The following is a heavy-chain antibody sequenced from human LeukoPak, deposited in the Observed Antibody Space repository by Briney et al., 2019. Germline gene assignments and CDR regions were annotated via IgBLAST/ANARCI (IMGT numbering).Heavy chain of an antibody. V-gene: IGHV1-18*01. Sequence: ASVKVSCKASGYTFTSYGVSWVRQAPGQGLEWMGWINAYNGNTNYAQKLQGRVTMTTDTSTSTAYMELRSLRSDDTAVYYCARRYCSGGSCYQNWFDPWGQGTLVTVSS. CDR3: ARRYCSGGSCYQNWFDP. J-gene: IGHJ5*02. CDR2: INAYNGNT. CDR1: GYTFTSYG. D-gene: IGHD2-15*01.